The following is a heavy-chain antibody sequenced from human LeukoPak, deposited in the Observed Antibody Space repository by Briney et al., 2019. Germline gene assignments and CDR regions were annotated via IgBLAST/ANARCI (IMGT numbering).Heavy chain of an antibody. CDR1: GGSISSSSYY. CDR3: ARPRGYSGYSDAFDI. V-gene: IGHV4-39*07. Sequence: SETLSLTCTVSGGSISSSSYYWGWIRQPPGKGLEWIGSIYYSGSTYYNPSLKSRVTISVDTSKNQFSLKLSSVTAADTAVYYCARPRGYSGYSDAFDIWGQGTMVTVSS. CDR2: IYYSGST. D-gene: IGHD5-12*01. J-gene: IGHJ3*02.